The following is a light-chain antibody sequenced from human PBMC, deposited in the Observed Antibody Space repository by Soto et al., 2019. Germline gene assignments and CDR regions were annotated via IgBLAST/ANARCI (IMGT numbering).Light chain of an antibody. CDR1: SSNIGSNA. J-gene: IGLJ1*01. CDR3: AAWDDSLNGQV. V-gene: IGLV1-44*01. CDR2: SDH. Sequence: QSVLTQPPSASGTPGQRVTISCSGSSSNIGSNAVTWYQHFPGTAPKVLIYSDHQRPSGVPDRFSGSKSGTSASLAISGLRAEDEADYFCAAWDDSLNGQVFGTGTKLTVL.